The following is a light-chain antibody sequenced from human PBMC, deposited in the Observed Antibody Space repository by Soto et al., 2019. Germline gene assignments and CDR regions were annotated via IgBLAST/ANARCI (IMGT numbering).Light chain of an antibody. V-gene: IGLV2-14*01. CDR1: SSDVGGYKY. CDR2: EVS. J-gene: IGLJ2*01. Sequence: QSALTQPASVSGSPGQSITISCTGTSSDVGGYKYVSWYQQLPGKAPKLMIYEVSNRPSGVSNRFSGSKSGNTASLTISGLQADDEADYYCSSYTSTSSVVFGGGTKLTVL. CDR3: SSYTSTSSVV.